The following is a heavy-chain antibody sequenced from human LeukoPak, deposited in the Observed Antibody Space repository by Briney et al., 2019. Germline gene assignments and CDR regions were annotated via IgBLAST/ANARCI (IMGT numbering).Heavy chain of an antibody. CDR3: ACREFYSPWPGP. CDR1: GYSFTSYW. Sequence: GESLKISCKGSGYSFTSYWIGWVRQTPGKGLEWMGVIYPGDSRTRYNPTFEGQVAISADKSINTAYLQWSSLKASDTAMYYCACREFYSPWPGPWGQGTLVTVSS. CDR2: IYPGDSRT. V-gene: IGHV5-51*01. J-gene: IGHJ5*02. D-gene: IGHD5-18*01.